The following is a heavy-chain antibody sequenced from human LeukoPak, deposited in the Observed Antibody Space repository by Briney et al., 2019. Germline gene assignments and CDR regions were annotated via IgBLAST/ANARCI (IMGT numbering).Heavy chain of an antibody. CDR2: IKQDGSEK. Sequence: AGGSLRLSCEGTGFSFGIYGMSWVRQAPGKGLEWVANIKQDGSEKYYVDSVKGRFTISRDNAKNSLYLQMNSLRAEDTVVYYCARSQIILRGPDYYYYMDVWGKGTTVTVSS. V-gene: IGHV3-7*01. CDR3: ARSQIILRGPDYYYYMDV. CDR1: GFSFGIYG. D-gene: IGHD1-14*01. J-gene: IGHJ6*03.